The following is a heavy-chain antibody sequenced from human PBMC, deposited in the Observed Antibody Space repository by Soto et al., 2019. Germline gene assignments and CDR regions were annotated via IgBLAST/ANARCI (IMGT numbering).Heavy chain of an antibody. D-gene: IGHD6-13*01. CDR3: ARHGIGSSWYPGWFDP. V-gene: IGHV4-39*01. Sequence: QLQLQESGPGLVKPSETLSLTCTVSGGSISSSSYYWGWIRQPPGKGLEWLGSIYYSGSTYYNPSLKSRVTISVDTSKNQFSLKLSSVTAADTAVYYCARHGIGSSWYPGWFDPWGQGTLVTVSS. CDR2: IYYSGST. CDR1: GGSISSSSYY. J-gene: IGHJ5*02.